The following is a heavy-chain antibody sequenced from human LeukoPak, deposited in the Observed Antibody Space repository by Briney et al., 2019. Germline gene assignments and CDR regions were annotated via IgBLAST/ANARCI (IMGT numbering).Heavy chain of an antibody. V-gene: IGHV4-39*01. CDR2: TYYSGTT. CDR3: ARHGYYYYTSGYFGY. J-gene: IGHJ4*02. CDR1: GGSISSSFYY. D-gene: IGHD3-22*01. Sequence: SETLSLTCTVSGGSISSSFYYWGWLRQPPGKGLEWIGSTYYSGTTYYKPSLRSRVSVSVDTSKNQLSLNLTSVTAADTALYYCARHGYYYYTSGYFGYWGQGILVTVSS.